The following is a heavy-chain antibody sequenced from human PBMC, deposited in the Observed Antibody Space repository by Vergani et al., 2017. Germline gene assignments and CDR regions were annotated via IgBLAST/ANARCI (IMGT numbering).Heavy chain of an antibody. V-gene: IGHV4-34*01. Sequence: QAQLQQWGAGLLKPSETLSLTCAIYGGSFNDYWWTWIRQPPGKGLEWIGEIRHDGITHYSPSLKRRVTISIDTSTHQFSLNLRSVTAADTAVYYCARQRPGSGWSPGDFDHWGQGILVTVSS. CDR3: ARQRPGSGWSPGDFDH. CDR1: GGSFNDYW. CDR2: IRHDGIT. D-gene: IGHD6-19*01. J-gene: IGHJ4*02.